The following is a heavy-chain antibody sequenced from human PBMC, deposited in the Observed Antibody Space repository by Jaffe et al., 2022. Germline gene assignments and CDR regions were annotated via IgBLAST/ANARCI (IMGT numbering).Heavy chain of an antibody. Sequence: QVQLQESGPGLVKPSETLSLTCAVSGYSISSGYYWGWIRQPPGKGLEWIGSIYHSGSTYYNPSLKSRVTISVDTSKNQFSLKLSSVTAADTAVYYCARVSRGYCSGGSCYSHWYFDLWGRGTLVTVSS. CDR1: GYSISSGYY. J-gene: IGHJ2*01. D-gene: IGHD2-15*01. V-gene: IGHV4-38-2*01. CDR2: IYHSGST. CDR3: ARVSRGYCSGGSCYSHWYFDL.